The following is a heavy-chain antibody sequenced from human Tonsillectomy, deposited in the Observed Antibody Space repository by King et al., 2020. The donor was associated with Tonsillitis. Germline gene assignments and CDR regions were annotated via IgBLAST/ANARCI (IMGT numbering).Heavy chain of an antibody. J-gene: IGHJ4*02. CDR1: GFTFSSYG. D-gene: IGHD2-15*01. Sequence: VQLVESGGGVVQPGRSLRLSCAASGFTFSSYGMHWVRQAPGKGLEWVAVISYDGSNKYYADSVKGRFTISRDNSKNTLYLQMNSLRAEDTAVYYCAKGIRDCSGGSCYYGFDYCGQGTLVTVSS. CDR2: ISYDGSNK. V-gene: IGHV3-30*18. CDR3: AKGIRDCSGGSCYYGFDY.